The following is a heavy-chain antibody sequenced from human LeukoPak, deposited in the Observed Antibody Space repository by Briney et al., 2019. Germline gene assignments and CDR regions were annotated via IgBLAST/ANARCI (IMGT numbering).Heavy chain of an antibody. D-gene: IGHD3-3*01. J-gene: IGHJ3*02. CDR3: ARVGRSITIFGVVNDAFDI. V-gene: IGHV1-18*01. CDR2: ISAYNGNT. Sequence: GASVMVFCKASGYTFTSYGISWVRQAPGQGLQWMGWISAYNGNTNYAQKLQGRVTITTDTSTSTAYMELRSLRSDDTAVYYCARVGRSITIFGVVNDAFDIWGQGTMVTVSS. CDR1: GYTFTSYG.